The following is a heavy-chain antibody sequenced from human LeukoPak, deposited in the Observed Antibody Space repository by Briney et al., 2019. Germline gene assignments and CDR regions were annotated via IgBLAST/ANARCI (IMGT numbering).Heavy chain of an antibody. CDR3: AELGITMIGGV. D-gene: IGHD3-10*02. V-gene: IGHV3-23*01. CDR2: LSDSGGST. CDR1: GFTFSNYA. J-gene: IGHJ6*04. Sequence: GGSLRLSCAASGFTFSNYAMSWVRQAPGKGLEWVSSLSDSGGSTYYADSVKGRFTISRDNSKNTLYLQMNSLRAEDTAVYYCAELGITMIGGVWGKGTTVTISS.